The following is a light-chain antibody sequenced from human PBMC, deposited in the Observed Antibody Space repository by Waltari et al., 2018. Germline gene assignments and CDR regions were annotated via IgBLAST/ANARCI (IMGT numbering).Light chain of an antibody. CDR2: STY. J-gene: IGKJ2*03. V-gene: IGKV1-39*01. Sequence: DIQLTQSPSSLSASVGDRVTITCRASQSITTHLNWYQQKPGRAPNLLIYSTYNLQHGVPSRFNGGGSGAEFTLTISSLQPEDFATYYCQQSYGTPHSFGQGTRLDI. CDR1: QSITTH. CDR3: QQSYGTPHS.